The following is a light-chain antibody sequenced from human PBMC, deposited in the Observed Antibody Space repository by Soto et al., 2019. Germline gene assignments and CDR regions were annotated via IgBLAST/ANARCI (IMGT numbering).Light chain of an antibody. J-gene: IGKJ5*01. CDR3: QQYGNSPQIT. CDR2: DAS. V-gene: IGKV3-20*01. CDR1: RSVSSY. Sequence: PGERATLSCRASRSVSSYLAWYQQKPGQPPRLLIYDASDRAAGLPARFSGSGSGTDFTLTISRLEPEDFAMYFCQQYGNSPQITFGQGTRLEI.